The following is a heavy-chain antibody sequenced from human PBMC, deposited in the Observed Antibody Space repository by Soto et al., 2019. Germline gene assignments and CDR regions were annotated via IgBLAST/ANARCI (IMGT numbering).Heavy chain of an antibody. Sequence: GGSLRLSCAASGFTFSTSVMHWVRQAPGKGLEWMSITSSGGSNKYYVDSVKGRFTISRDNSKNTLYLQMNSLTVEDTAVYYCAKEQGRVAAALDYWGQGTLVTVSS. CDR1: GFTFSTSV. CDR3: AKEQGRVAAALDY. CDR2: TSSGGSNK. D-gene: IGHD6-13*01. J-gene: IGHJ4*02. V-gene: IGHV3-30*18.